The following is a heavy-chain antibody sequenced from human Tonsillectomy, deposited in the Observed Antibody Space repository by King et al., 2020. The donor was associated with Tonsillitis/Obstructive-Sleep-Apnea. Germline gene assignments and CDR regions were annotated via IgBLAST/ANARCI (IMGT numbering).Heavy chain of an antibody. CDR1: GFTFSIYA. D-gene: IGHD3-3*01. J-gene: IGHJ6*02. Sequence: VQLVESGGGVVQPGRSLRLSCAASGFTFSIYAMHWVRQAPGKGLEWVAFISNDGSKKYYADSVKGRFTISRDNSKNTLYLQMNSLRAEDTAVYYCARDPNYELWSSYYYYGMDVWGQGTTVTVSS. V-gene: IGHV3-30*04. CDR3: ARDPNYELWSSYYYYGMDV. CDR2: ISNDGSKK.